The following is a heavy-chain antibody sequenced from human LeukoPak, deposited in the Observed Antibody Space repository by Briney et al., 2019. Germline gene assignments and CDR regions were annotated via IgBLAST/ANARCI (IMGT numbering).Heavy chain of an antibody. D-gene: IGHD6-19*01. CDR1: GLTFSGYP. J-gene: IGHJ6*02. CDR3: AKGGSKAVAGIIYYGMDV. V-gene: IGHV3-23*01. CDR2: ISGSGGAT. Sequence: GGSLRLSCAASGLTFSGYPMNWVRQAPGKGLEWVSVISGSGGATFYGDSVQGRFTISRDNSRDTLYLQMSSLRAEDTAVYYCAKGGSKAVAGIIYYGMDVWGQGTTVTVSS.